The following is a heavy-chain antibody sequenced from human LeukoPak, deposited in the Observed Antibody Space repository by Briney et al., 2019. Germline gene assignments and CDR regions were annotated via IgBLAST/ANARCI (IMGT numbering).Heavy chain of an antibody. CDR3: ARARGDSSGWYLKYYFDY. J-gene: IGHJ4*02. Sequence: SETLSLTCTVSGGSISSSSYYWGWIRQPPGKGLEWIGSIYYSGSTYYNPSLKSRVTISVDTSKNQFSLKLSSVTAADTAVYYCARARGDSSGWYLKYYFDYWGQGTLVTVSS. V-gene: IGHV4-39*07. CDR1: GGSISSSSYY. D-gene: IGHD6-19*01. CDR2: IYYSGST.